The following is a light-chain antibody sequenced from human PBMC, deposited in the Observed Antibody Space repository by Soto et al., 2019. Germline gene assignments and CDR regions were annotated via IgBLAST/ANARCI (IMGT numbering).Light chain of an antibody. CDR2: GAS. CDR1: QSISRH. J-gene: IGKJ4*01. CDR3: QQTYSTPLT. V-gene: IGKV1-39*01. Sequence: DIQMTQSPSSLSASVGDRVTITCRASQSISRHLNWYQQKPGKAPKLLIYGASSLQSGVPSRFSGSGSGTDFTLTITSLQPEDFATYYCQQTYSTPLTFGGGTKVEIK.